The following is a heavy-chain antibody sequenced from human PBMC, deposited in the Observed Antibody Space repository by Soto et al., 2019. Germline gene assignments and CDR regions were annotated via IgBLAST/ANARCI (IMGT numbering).Heavy chain of an antibody. D-gene: IGHD3-10*01. CDR2: IDPSDSYT. V-gene: IGHV5-10-1*04. CDR3: DV. J-gene: IGHJ6*02. CDR1: GYSFTSYW. Sequence: GESLKISCKGSGYSFTSYWISWVRQMPGKGLEWMGRIDPSDSYTNYSPSFQGQVTISAEDMAAYYCARSVRSGSFPYYYYTMDVWGQGTTVTVSS.